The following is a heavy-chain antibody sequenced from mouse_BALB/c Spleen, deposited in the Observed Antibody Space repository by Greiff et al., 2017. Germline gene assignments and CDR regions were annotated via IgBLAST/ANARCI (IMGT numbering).Heavy chain of an antibody. CDR3: ARRGYGYDDY. D-gene: IGHD2-2*01. CDR1: GFTFSSYA. V-gene: IGHV5-9-4*01. CDR2: ISSGGSYT. Sequence: EVQVVESGGGLVKPGGSLKLSCAASGFTFSSYAMSWVRQSPEKRLEWVAEISSGGSYTYYPDTVTGRFTISRDNAKNTLYLEMSSLRSEDTAMYYCARRGYGYDDYWGQGTTLTVSS. J-gene: IGHJ2*01.